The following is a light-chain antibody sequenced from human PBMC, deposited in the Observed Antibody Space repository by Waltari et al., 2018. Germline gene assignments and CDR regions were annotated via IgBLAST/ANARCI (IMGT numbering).Light chain of an antibody. CDR2: EGS. J-gene: IGLJ3*02. CDR3: CSYAGSSTFGV. Sequence: QSALTQTASVSGSPGQSITISCTGTSSAVGSYNLVPWYQQPPSKAPKLMIYEGSKRPSWVSNRFSGSKSGHTASLTISGLQAEDEADYYCCSYAGSSTFGVFGGGTKLTVL. CDR1: SSAVGSYNL. V-gene: IGLV2-23*03.